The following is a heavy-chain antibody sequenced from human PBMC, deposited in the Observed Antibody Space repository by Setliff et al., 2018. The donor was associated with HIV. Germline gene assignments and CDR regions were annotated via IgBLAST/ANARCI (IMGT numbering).Heavy chain of an antibody. D-gene: IGHD6-13*01. CDR1: GFTFSSYG. CDR2: IWYDGSNK. Sequence: PGGSLRLSCAASGFTFSSYGMHWVRQAPGKGLEWVAVIWYDGSNKYYADSVKGRFTSSRDNAKNSLFLQMNSLRAEDTAVYYCAREGLVAAGLYWFDPWGQGTLVTVSS. J-gene: IGHJ5*02. V-gene: IGHV3-33*01. CDR3: AREGLVAAGLYWFDP.